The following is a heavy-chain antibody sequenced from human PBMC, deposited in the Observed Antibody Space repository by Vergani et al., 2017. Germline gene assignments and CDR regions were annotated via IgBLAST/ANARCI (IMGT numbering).Heavy chain of an antibody. CDR1: GGSISSYY. CDR2: IYYSGST. V-gene: IGHV4-59*12. CDR3: AGDGGREQQLVFFS. J-gene: IGHJ5*02. Sequence: QVQLQESGPGLVKPSETLSLTCTVSGGSISSYYWSWIRQPPGKGLEWIGYIYYSGSTNYNPSLKSRVTISVDTSKNQFSLTLSSVTAADTAVDYCAGDGGREQQLVFFSWGQGTLVTVSS. D-gene: IGHD6-13*01.